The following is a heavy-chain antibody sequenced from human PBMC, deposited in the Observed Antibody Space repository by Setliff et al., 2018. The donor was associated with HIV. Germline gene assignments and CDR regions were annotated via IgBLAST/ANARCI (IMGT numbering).Heavy chain of an antibody. CDR2: IDPNSGDT. CDR1: GYTFTGYY. V-gene: IGHV1-2*02. CDR3: ARLGIQLWSYAFDI. D-gene: IGHD5-18*01. J-gene: IGHJ3*02. Sequence: GASVKVSCKASGYTFTGYYLHWVRQAPGQGLEWMGWIDPNSGDTNYEQKFQGRVSMTRDTSISTVYMELSSLRSDDTAVYYCARLGIQLWSYAFDIWGQGTMVTVSS.